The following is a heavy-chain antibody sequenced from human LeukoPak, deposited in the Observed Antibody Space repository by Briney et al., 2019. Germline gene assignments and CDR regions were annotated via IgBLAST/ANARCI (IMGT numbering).Heavy chain of an antibody. CDR1: GGSISSGGYY. V-gene: IGHV4-31*03. D-gene: IGHD3-10*01. J-gene: IGHJ4*02. Sequence: QTLSLTCTVSGGSISSGGYYWSWIRQHQGKGLEWIGYIYYSGSTYYNPSLKSRVTISVATSKNQFSLRLSSVTAADTAVYYCASCTTGSYLDYWGQGTLVTVSS. CDR3: ASCTTGSYLDY. CDR2: IYYSGST.